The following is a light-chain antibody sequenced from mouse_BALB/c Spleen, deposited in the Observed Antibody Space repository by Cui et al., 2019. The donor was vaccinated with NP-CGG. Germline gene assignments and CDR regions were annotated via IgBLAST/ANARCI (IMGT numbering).Light chain of an antibody. CDR1: TGAVTTSNY. J-gene: IGLJ1*01. Sequence: QAVVPQESAPTTSPGETVTLTCRSSTGAVTTSNYANWVQEKPDHVFTGLIGGTNNRAPGVPARFSGSLIGDKAALTITGAQTEDEAIYFCALWYSNHWVFGGGTKLTVL. CDR2: GTN. CDR3: ALWYSNHWV. V-gene: IGLV1*01.